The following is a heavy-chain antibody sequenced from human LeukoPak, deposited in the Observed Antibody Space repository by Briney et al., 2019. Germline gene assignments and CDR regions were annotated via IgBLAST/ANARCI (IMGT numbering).Heavy chain of an antibody. CDR3: ARQVPPLLTGDRVGFDY. D-gene: IGHD7-27*01. CDR1: GGSISSYY. J-gene: IGHJ4*02. V-gene: IGHV4-59*08. Sequence: SETLSLTCTVYGGSISSYYWSWIRQPPGKGLEWIGYIYYSGSTNYNASLKSRVTISVDTSKNQFSLKLSSVTAADTAVYYCARQVPPLLTGDRVGFDYWGQGTLVTVSS. CDR2: IYYSGST.